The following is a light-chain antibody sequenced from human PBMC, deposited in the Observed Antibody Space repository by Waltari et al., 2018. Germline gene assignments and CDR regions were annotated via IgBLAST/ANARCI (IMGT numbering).Light chain of an antibody. CDR1: QTVSTY. Sequence: IVLTQSPATLSLSPGERATLSCRASQTVSTYLAWFQQKPGQAPNLLLYDASNRAPGIPARFSGSGSGTDFALTISSLEPEDFAVYYCHQRSLWPWTFGQGTKVAIK. V-gene: IGKV3-11*01. J-gene: IGKJ1*01. CDR3: HQRSLWPWT. CDR2: DAS.